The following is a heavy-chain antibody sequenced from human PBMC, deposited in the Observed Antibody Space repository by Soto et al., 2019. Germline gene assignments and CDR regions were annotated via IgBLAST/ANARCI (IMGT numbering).Heavy chain of an antibody. V-gene: IGHV1-2*02. CDR3: AKEITRANYYYGMDV. Sequence: ASVKGSCKASRYTFTGYYMNWGRQAPVQGLEWMGWINPNSGGTNYAQKFQGRVTITADESTSTAYMELSSLRSEDTAVYYCAKEITRANYYYGMDVWGQGTTVTVSS. CDR2: INPNSGGT. J-gene: IGHJ6*02. CDR1: RYTFTGYY.